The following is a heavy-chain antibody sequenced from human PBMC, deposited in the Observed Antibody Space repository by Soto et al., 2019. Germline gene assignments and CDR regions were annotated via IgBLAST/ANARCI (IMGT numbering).Heavy chain of an antibody. CDR1: GFTFIPFS. CDR3: ARGGGDYYADDY. Sequence: GGSLRLSFASSGFTFIPFSMNGVRQAPGKTLDGVQSIARGGHIYYADSVKGRFTISRDNSKNSLYLQMNGLRAEDTAVYYCARGGGDYYADDYWGQGT. CDR2: IARGGHI. D-gene: IGHD1-26*01. V-gene: IGHV3-21*01. J-gene: IGHJ4*02.